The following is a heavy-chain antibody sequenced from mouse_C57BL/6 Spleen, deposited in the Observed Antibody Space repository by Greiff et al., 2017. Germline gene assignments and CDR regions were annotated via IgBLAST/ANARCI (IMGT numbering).Heavy chain of an antibody. CDR3: ARRYDYDAGFAY. Sequence: QVQLKESGAELVRPGTSVKVSCKASGYAFTNYLIEWVKQRPGQGLEWIGVINPGSGGTNYNEKFKGKATLTADKSSSTAYMQLSSLTSEDSAVYFCARRYDYDAGFAYWGQGTLVTVSA. CDR1: GYAFTNYL. V-gene: IGHV1-54*01. CDR2: INPGSGGT. D-gene: IGHD2-4*01. J-gene: IGHJ3*01.